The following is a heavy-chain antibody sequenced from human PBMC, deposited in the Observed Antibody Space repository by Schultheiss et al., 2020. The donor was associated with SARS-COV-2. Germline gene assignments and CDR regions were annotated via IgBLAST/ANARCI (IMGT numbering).Heavy chain of an antibody. D-gene: IGHD6-6*01. CDR1: GFTVSSNY. CDR3: AKALGYSSSSGFDY. J-gene: IGHJ4*02. Sequence: GESLKISCAASGFTVSSNYMSWVRQAPGKGLEWVSVIYSGGSTYYADSVKGRFTISRHNSKNTLYLQMNSLRAEDTAVYYCAKALGYSSSSGFDYWGQGTLVTVSS. V-gene: IGHV3-53*04. CDR2: IYSGGST.